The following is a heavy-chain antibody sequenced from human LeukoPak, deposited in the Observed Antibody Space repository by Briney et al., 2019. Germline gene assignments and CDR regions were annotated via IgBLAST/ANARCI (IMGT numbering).Heavy chain of an antibody. V-gene: IGHV3-30*03. Sequence: GGSLRLSCAASGFTFSRDGMHWVRQAPGKGLEWVAVISNDETNKYYTDSVKGRFTISRDNSKNMVYLQMNSLRVEDTAVYFCARASTTVPNLLDNWGQGTLVTVSS. CDR3: ARASTTVPNLLDN. CDR2: ISNDETNK. D-gene: IGHD4-17*01. J-gene: IGHJ4*02. CDR1: GFTFSRDG.